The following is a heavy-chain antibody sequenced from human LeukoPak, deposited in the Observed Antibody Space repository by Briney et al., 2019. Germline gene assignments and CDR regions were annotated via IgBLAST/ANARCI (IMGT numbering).Heavy chain of an antibody. D-gene: IGHD4-23*01. CDR3: ARAAWRGSNSRDAFDI. J-gene: IGHJ3*02. CDR2: IYYSGST. CDR1: GGSISSGGDY. V-gene: IGHV4-31*03. Sequence: SQTLSLTCTVSGGSISSGGDYWSWIRQHPGKGLEWIGYIYYSGSTYYNPPLKSRVTISVDTSKNQFSLELSSVTAADTAVYYCARAAWRGSNSRDAFDIWGLGTMVTVSS.